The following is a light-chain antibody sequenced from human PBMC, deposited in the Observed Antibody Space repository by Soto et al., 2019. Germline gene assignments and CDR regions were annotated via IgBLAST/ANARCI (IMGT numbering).Light chain of an antibody. V-gene: IGKV3-20*01. Sequence: EIVLTQSPGTLSLSPGERATLSCRASQSVSIPLAWYQQKPGQAPRLLIFGASSRATGIPDRFSGSGSGTDFTLTISRLEPEDFAVYFCQQFSRPPLTFGGGTKVDIK. CDR1: QSVSIP. CDR3: QQFSRPPLT. CDR2: GAS. J-gene: IGKJ4*01.